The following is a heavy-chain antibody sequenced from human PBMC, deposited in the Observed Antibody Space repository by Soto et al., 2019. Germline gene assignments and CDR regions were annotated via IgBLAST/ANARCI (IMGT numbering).Heavy chain of an antibody. CDR2: IYYSGST. CDR1: GGSISSGGYY. V-gene: IGHV4-31*03. CDR3: ARMPASRDASGYSLDC. Sequence: SETLSLTCTVSGGSISSGGYYWSWIRQHPGKGLEWIGYIYYSGSTYYNPSLKSRVTISVDTSKNQFSLKLSSVTAADTAVYYCARMPASRDASGYSLDCWGQWTLVTVSS. D-gene: IGHD3-22*01. J-gene: IGHJ4*02.